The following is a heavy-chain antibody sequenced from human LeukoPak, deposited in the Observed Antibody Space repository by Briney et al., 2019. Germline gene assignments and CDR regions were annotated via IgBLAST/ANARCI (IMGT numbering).Heavy chain of an antibody. CDR2: INQDESEK. V-gene: IGHV3-7*01. J-gene: IGHJ3*02. CDR1: GFTFSTYW. CDR3: AGPPQASAFDI. Sequence: GGSLRLSCAASGFTFSTYWMGWVRQTPEKGLEWVANINQDESEKKYVDPVKGRFTIYRDNARNLLYLQMNSLRVEDAGIYYCAGPPQASAFDIWGQGTLVTVSS.